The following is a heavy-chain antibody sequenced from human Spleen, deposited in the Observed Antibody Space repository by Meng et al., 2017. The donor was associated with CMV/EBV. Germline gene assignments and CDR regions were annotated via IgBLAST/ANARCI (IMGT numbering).Heavy chain of an antibody. V-gene: IGHV3-30*04. Sequence: SCKASGGTFSSYPMHWVRQAPGKGLEWVAVISSDGRNKYYADSVQGRFTISRDNSKSTLYLQMNSLKAEDTAVYYCARRDDSGGYTYGYFDFWGQGTLVTVSS. D-gene: IGHD5-18*01. CDR2: ISSDGRNK. J-gene: IGHJ4*02. CDR1: GGTFSSYP. CDR3: ARRDDSGGYTYGYFDF.